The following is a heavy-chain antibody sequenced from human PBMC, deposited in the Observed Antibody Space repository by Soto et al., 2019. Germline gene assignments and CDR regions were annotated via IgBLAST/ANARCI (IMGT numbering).Heavy chain of an antibody. CDR1: GFTLSTFA. CDR2: ITGSGSQI. CDR3: AKDAVYKDGLWIMDQ. D-gene: IGHD2-21*01. V-gene: IGHV3-23*01. Sequence: PGGSLRLSCAVSGFTLSTFAMTWVRQAPGKGLECVSGITGSGSQIHYADSVKGRFTISKDNSKNTLYLQMDGLRADDTAVYFCAKDAVYKDGLWIMDQWGQGTQVTVSS. J-gene: IGHJ1*01.